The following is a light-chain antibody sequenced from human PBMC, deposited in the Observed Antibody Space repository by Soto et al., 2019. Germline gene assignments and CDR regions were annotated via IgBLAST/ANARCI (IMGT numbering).Light chain of an antibody. CDR1: RSDVGGYNS. J-gene: IGLJ1*01. CDR3: SSYTSSNTYV. V-gene: IGLV2-14*03. CDR2: NVS. Sequence: QPSPPSGSPGQSVALSPPGTRSDVGGYNSVSWYQQHPGKAPKLMIYNVSNRPSGVSDRFSGSKSGNTASLTISGLQAEDEADYYCSSYTSSNTYVFGTGTKVTVL.